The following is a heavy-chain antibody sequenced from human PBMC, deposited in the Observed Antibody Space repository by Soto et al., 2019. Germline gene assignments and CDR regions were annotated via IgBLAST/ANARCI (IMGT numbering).Heavy chain of an antibody. D-gene: IGHD5-12*01. V-gene: IGHV3-30*18. CDR2: TSYDGSNK. CDR3: AKDSGYNGYDVYDYYFGMEV. Sequence: QLQLVESGGGVVQPGRSLRLSCAASGFTFSLYGMHWVRQAPGRGLEWVAVTSYDGSNKFYADSVKGRFTISRDNSKNKLYLEMDSLRPEDTAVYFWAKDSGYNGYDVYDYYFGMEVWGQGTTVTVSS. CDR1: GFTFSLYG. J-gene: IGHJ6*02.